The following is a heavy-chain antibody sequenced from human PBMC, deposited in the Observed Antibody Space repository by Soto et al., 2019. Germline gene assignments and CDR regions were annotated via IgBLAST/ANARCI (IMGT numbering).Heavy chain of an antibody. CDR2: INVGNGAT. CDR1: GYTFSNYA. CDR3: AREGVGTIVIGDDPLDI. D-gene: IGHD7-27*01. J-gene: IGHJ3*02. Sequence: QVQLVQSGAEVKKPGASVKVSCRASGYTFSNYAIHWVRRAPGQTLEWMGWINVGNGATKYSEKFQGRVTITRDTSANTVYMDLSSLRSQDTAVYYCAREGVGTIVIGDDPLDIWGQGTMVTVSS. V-gene: IGHV1-3*01.